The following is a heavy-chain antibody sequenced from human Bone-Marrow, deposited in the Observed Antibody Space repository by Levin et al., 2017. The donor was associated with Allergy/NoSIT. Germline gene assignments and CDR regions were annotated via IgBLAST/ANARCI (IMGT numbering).Heavy chain of an antibody. CDR1: GGSINSATYY. Sequence: SQTLSLTCSVSGGSINSATYYWGWIRQPPGRGLEWIGSFYYGGNTYYNPSLKSRVSISVDTSANQFSLNLNSVTAADTAVYYCGRVGYCTSSSCFVFYYYAMDVWGPGTTVTVSS. V-gene: IGHV4-39*07. J-gene: IGHJ6*02. CDR3: GRVGYCTSSSCFVFYYYAMDV. D-gene: IGHD2-2*01. CDR2: FYYGGNT.